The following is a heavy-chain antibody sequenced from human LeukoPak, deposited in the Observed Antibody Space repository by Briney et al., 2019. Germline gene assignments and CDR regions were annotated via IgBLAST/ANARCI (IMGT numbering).Heavy chain of an antibody. CDR2: INHSGST. D-gene: IGHD5-24*01. CDR1: GGSFSGYY. V-gene: IGHV4-34*01. Sequence: SETLSLTCAVYGGSFSGYYWSWIRQPPGKGLEWIGEINHSGSTNYNPSLKSRVTISVDTSKNQFSLKLSSVTAADTAVCYCARGGARDGYNPYYYYGMDVWGQGTTVTVSS. J-gene: IGHJ6*02. CDR3: ARGGARDGYNPYYYYGMDV.